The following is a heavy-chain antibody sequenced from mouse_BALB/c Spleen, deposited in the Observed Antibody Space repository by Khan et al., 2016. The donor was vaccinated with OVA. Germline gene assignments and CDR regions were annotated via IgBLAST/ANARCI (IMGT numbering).Heavy chain of an antibody. CDR1: GYTFTSYW. V-gene: IGHV1S41*01. Sequence: DLVKPGASVKLSCKASGYTFTSYWIHWIKQRPGQGLEWIGYISPGSGSDYYNEMFKGQATLTVDTSSSTAYFQLNSLTSEDSAIYVCARSNYAGSSGNALDYWGQGTSVTVSS. CDR2: ISPGSGSD. CDR3: ARSNYAGSSGNALDY. D-gene: IGHD1-1*01. J-gene: IGHJ4*01.